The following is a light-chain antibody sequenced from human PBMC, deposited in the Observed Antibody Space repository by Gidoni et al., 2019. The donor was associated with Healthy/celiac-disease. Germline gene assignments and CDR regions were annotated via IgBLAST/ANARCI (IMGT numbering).Light chain of an antibody. CDR3: QQRSNWPPLA. V-gene: IGKV3-11*01. J-gene: IGKJ4*01. Sequence: EMVLTQSPAPLSLSPGERDTLSCRASQSVSSYLAWFQQKPGQAPRLLIDDASNRATGIPARFSGSESGTDFTLTISSLEPEDFAVYYCQQRSNWPPLAFGGGTKVEIK. CDR2: DAS. CDR1: QSVSSY.